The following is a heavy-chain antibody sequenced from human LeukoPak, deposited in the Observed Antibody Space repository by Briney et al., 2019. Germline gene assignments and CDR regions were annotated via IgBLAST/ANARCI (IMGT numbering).Heavy chain of an antibody. V-gene: IGHV4-59*11. CDR1: GGSISSHY. D-gene: IGHD1-26*01. Sequence: SETLSLTCTVSGGSISSHYWSWIRQPPGKGLEWIGYIYYSGSTNYNPSLKSRVTISVGRSKNQFSLKLSSVTAADTAVYYCARGSGSYYDYFQHWGQGTLVTVSS. CDR3: ARGSGSYYDYFQH. CDR2: IYYSGST. J-gene: IGHJ1*01.